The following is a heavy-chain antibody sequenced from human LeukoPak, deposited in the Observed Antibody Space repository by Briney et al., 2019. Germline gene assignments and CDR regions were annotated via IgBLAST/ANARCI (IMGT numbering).Heavy chain of an antibody. J-gene: IGHJ4*02. CDR3: ARVPPNYYDSSGYYPHFDY. D-gene: IGHD3-22*01. Sequence: SSETLSLTCTVSGDITHYWGWIRQPPGKGLECIGSIYFSGSAYYNPSLKSRVTISVDTSKNQFSLKLSSVTAADTAVYYCARVPPNYYDSSGYYPHFDYWGQGTLVTVSS. V-gene: IGHV4-39*07. CDR1: GDITHY. CDR2: IYFSGSA.